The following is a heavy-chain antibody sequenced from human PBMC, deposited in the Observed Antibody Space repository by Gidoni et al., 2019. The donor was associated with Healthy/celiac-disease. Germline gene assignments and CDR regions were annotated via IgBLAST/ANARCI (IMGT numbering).Heavy chain of an antibody. CDR1: GGSISSYY. CDR3: AGIAARTGTYYYYGMDV. CDR2: IYYSGST. D-gene: IGHD6-6*01. V-gene: IGHV4-59*08. J-gene: IGHJ6*02. Sequence: QVQLQESGPGLVKPSETLSPTCTVSGGSISSYYWSWIRQPPGKGLEWIGYIYYSGSTNYNPSLKSRVTISVDTSKNQFSLKLSSVTAADTAVYYCAGIAARTGTYYYYGMDVWGQGTTVTVSS.